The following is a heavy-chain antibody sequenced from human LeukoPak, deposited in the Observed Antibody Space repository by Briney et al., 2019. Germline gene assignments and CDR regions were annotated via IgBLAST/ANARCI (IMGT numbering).Heavy chain of an antibody. CDR3: ARALRRFWSGYSRYYFDF. V-gene: IGHV1-2*02. Sequence: ASVKLSCKASGYTFTGYYMHWGRHAPGQGLEWRGWINPNSGGTNYAHKSQGRVTMTRDTSISTAYKELSRLRSDDTAVYCCARALRRFWSGYSRYYFDFWGQGTLVTVSS. D-gene: IGHD3-3*01. J-gene: IGHJ4*02. CDR2: INPNSGGT. CDR1: GYTFTGYY.